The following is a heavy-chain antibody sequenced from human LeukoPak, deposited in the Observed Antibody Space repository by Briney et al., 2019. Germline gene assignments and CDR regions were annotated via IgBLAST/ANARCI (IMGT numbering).Heavy chain of an antibody. J-gene: IGHJ1*01. D-gene: IGHD1-26*01. V-gene: IGHV3-9*01. CDR3: AKGSRWELTDVPQYFQH. CDR2: ISWNSGSI. Sequence: DPGGSLRLSCAASGFTFDDYAMHWVRQAPGKGLEWVSGISWNSGSIGYADSVKGRFTISRDNAKNTLYLQMNSLRAEDTAVYYCAKGSRWELTDVPQYFQHWGQGTLVTVSS. CDR1: GFTFDDYA.